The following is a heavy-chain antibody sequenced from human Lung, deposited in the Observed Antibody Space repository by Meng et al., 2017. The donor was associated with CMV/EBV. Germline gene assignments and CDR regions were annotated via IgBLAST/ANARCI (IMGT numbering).Heavy chain of an antibody. CDR1: GFSFSSYW. V-gene: IGHV3-74*01. CDR3: ARDSIVVPGRIYYYAMEV. Sequence: GESLKISCAASGFSFSSYWMHWVRQAPGRGLVWVAHINNDGSSTTYADSVKGRFTISRDNAKNTVFLQMHSLGVEDTAVYYCARDSIVVPGRIYYYAMEVWGHGTXVTVSS. CDR2: INNDGSST. D-gene: IGHD6-19*01. J-gene: IGHJ6*02.